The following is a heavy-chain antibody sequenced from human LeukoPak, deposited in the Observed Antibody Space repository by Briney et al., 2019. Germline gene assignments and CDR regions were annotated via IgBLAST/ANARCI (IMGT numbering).Heavy chain of an antibody. CDR3: ATYSVDV. CDR1: GFTFSSYS. J-gene: IGHJ6*02. CDR2: ISTSSSTI. V-gene: IGHV3-48*01. Sequence: GGSLRLSCAASGFTFSSYSMNWVRQAPGKGLEWVSYISTSSSTIYYADSVKGRFIISRDNAKNSLYLQMDSLRAEDTAVYYCATYSVDVWGQGTTVTVSS. D-gene: IGHD1-26*01.